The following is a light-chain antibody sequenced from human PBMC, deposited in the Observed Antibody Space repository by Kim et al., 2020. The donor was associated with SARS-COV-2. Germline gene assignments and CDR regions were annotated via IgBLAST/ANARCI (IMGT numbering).Light chain of an antibody. J-gene: IGLJ3*02. CDR2: EVS. Sequence: QSALTQPPSASGSPGQSVTISCTGTSSDVGGYNHVSWYQQNPGKAPKLMIYEVSKRPSGVPDRFSGSKSANTASLTVSGLQAEDEGDYYCSSRTSRNTWVFGGGTKLTVL. CDR1: SSDVGGYNH. CDR3: SSRTSRNTWV. V-gene: IGLV2-8*01.